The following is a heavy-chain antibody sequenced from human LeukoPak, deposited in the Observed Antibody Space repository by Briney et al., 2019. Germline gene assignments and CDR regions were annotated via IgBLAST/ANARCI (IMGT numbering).Heavy chain of an antibody. CDR3: ARAGYSYGYDYYYYGMDV. CDR2: IGTAGDT. Sequence: PGGSLRLSCAASGFTFSSYDMHWVRQATGKGLEWVSAIGTAGDTYYPGSVKGRFTISRENAKNSLYLQMNSLRAEDTAVYYCARAGYSYGYDYYYYGMDVWGQGTTVTVSS. CDR1: GFTFSSYD. V-gene: IGHV3-13*01. D-gene: IGHD5-18*01. J-gene: IGHJ6*02.